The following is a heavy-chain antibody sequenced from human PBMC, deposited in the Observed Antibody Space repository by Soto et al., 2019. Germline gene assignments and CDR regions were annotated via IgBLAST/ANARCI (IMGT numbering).Heavy chain of an antibody. CDR1: GFIFSNYA. J-gene: IGHJ4*02. V-gene: IGHV3-23*01. Sequence: EVQLLQSGGGLVQPGGSLRLSCAASGFIFSNYAMNWVRQAPGKGLEWVSSVTSRGDTTYYADSVKGQFTISRDNSKNTLYQQVNSMTAEDTAVYYCAKYRLGGGLDYWGQGTLVSVSS. CDR3: AKYRLGGGLDY. D-gene: IGHD3-16*02. CDR2: VTSRGDTT.